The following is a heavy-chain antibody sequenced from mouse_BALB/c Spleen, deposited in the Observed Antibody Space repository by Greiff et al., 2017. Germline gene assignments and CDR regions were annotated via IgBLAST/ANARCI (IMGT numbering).Heavy chain of an antibody. CDR2: INPGSGGT. CDR3: ARYGSSWYFDV. CDR1: GYAFTNYL. J-gene: IGHJ1*01. V-gene: IGHV1-54*03. Sequence: VQLQQSGAELVRPGTSVKVSCKASGYAFTNYLIEWVKQRPGQGLEWIGVINPGSGGTNYNEKFKGKATLTADKSSSTAYMQLSSLTSDDSAVYFCARYGSSWYFDVWGAGTTVTVSS. D-gene: IGHD1-1*01.